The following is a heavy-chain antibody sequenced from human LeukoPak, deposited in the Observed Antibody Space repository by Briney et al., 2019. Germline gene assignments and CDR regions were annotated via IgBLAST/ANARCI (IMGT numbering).Heavy chain of an antibody. J-gene: IGHJ4*02. D-gene: IGHD1-26*01. V-gene: IGHV2-5*01. CDR1: GFSLSTSGVG. CDR3: AHRRGSYSPGSPFDY. CDR2: IYWNDDK. Sequence: SGPTLVNPTQTLTLTCTFSGFSLSTSGVGVGWIRQPPGKALEWLALIYWNDDKRYSPSLKSRLTITKDTSKNQVVLTMTNMDPVDTATYYCAHRRGSYSPGSPFDYWGQGTLVTVSS.